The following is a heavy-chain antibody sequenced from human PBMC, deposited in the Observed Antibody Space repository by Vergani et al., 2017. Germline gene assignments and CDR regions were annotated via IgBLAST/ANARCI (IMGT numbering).Heavy chain of an antibody. Sequence: EVQLVESGGGLVQPGGSLRLSCAASGFTVSSNYMSWVRQAPGKGLEWVSVIYSGGSTYYADSVKGRFTISRDNSKNTLYLQMNSLRAEDTAVYYCARDTDPPHGGWFDPWGQGTLVTVSS. CDR2: IYSGGST. D-gene: IGHD3-3*01. CDR3: ARDTDPPHGGWFDP. J-gene: IGHJ5*02. CDR1: GFTVSSNY. V-gene: IGHV3-66*01.